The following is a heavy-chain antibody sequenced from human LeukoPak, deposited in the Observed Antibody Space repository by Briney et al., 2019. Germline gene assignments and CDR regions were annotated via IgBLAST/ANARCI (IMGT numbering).Heavy chain of an antibody. V-gene: IGHV1-18*01. CDR2: ISAYNGNT. D-gene: IGHD3-3*01. CDR1: GYTFTSYG. CDR3: ARDFRFLEWTHRVGAY. Sequence: ASVKVSCKASGYTFTSYGISWVRQAPGQGLEWMGWISAYNGNTNYAQKLQGRVTMTTDTSTSTAYMELRSLRSDDTAVYYCARDFRFLEWTHRVGAYWGQGTLVTVSS. J-gene: IGHJ4*02.